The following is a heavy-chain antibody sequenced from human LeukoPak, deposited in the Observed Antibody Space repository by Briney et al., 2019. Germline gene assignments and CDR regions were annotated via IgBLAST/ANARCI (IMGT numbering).Heavy chain of an antibody. V-gene: IGHV4-59*08. CDR1: GGSIRGYY. D-gene: IGHD6-6*01. J-gene: IGHJ4*02. Sequence: PSETLSLTCNVSGGSIRGYYWSWIRQPPGKGLEWIGYIYYSGSTNYNPSLKSRVTISVDKSKNQFSLKLSSVTAADTAVYYCARHKLGPLDYWGQGTLVTVSS. CDR2: IYYSGST. CDR3: ARHKLGPLDY.